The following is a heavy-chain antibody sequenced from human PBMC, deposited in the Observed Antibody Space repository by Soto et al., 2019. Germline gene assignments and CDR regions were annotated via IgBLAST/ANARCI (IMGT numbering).Heavy chain of an antibody. CDR1: GFTFSSYG. V-gene: IGHV3-30*18. D-gene: IGHD3-22*01. J-gene: IGHJ4*02. CDR2: ISYDGINK. CDR3: AKDLRTPGPFYYDSSGYLPRDS. Sequence: QVQLVESGGGVVQPGRSLRLSCAASGFTFSSYGMHWVRQAPGKGLEWVAVISYDGINKYYTDSVKGRFTISRDNSKNTLFLQMNSLRADDTAVYYCAKDLRTPGPFYYDSSGYLPRDSWGQGTVVTVSS.